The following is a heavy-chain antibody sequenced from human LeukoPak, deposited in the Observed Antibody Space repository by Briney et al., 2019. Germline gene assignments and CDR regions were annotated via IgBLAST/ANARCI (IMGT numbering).Heavy chain of an antibody. CDR1: GYTFTGYY. Sequence: SVKVSCKASGYTFTGYYMHWVRQAPGQGLEWVGGIIPIFGTANYAQKFQGRVTITADKSTSTAYMELSSLRSEDTAVYYCARDTTKIYGSGSYGFDPWGQGTLVTVSS. V-gene: IGHV1-69*06. CDR3: ARDTTKIYGSGSYGFDP. CDR2: IIPIFGTA. J-gene: IGHJ5*02. D-gene: IGHD3-10*01.